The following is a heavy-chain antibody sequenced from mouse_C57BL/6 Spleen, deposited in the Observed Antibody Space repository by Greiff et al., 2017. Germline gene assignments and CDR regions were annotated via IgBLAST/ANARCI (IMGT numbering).Heavy chain of an antibody. CDR3: ARARGPYAMDY. Sequence: EVQRVESEGGLVQPGSSMKLSCTASGFTFSDYYMAWVRQVPEKGLEWVANINYDGSSTDYLSSLKSRFIISRDNAKNILYLQMSSLKSEDTATYYCARARGPYAMDYWGQGTSVTVSS. V-gene: IGHV5-16*01. D-gene: IGHD3-1*01. CDR1: GFTFSDYY. CDR2: INYDGSST. J-gene: IGHJ4*01.